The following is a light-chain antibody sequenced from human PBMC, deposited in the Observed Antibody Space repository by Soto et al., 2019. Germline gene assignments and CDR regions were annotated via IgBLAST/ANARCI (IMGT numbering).Light chain of an antibody. Sequence: IVVTQSPAILSVSPGERVTLYCRASQNVISNLAWYQQKLGQAPRLLIYGASTRATGIPARFSGSGSGTEFILTISSLQSEDFAVYYCQHYNNWLGTFGGGTKVEIK. V-gene: IGKV3-15*01. CDR1: QNVISN. CDR3: QHYNNWLGT. J-gene: IGKJ4*01. CDR2: GAS.